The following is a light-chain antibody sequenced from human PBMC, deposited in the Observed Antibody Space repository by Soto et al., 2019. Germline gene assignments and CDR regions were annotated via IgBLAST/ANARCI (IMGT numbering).Light chain of an antibody. CDR3: QSYDSSLSALYV. CDR2: GNN. J-gene: IGLJ1*01. Sequence: QSALTQPPSVSGAPGQRVTISCTGSSSNIGAGYEVHWYQQLPGTAPKLLIYGNNNRPSGVPDRFSGSKSGTSASLAITGLQAEDEADYYCQSYDSSLSALYVFGTGTKVTV. CDR1: SSNIGAGYE. V-gene: IGLV1-40*01.